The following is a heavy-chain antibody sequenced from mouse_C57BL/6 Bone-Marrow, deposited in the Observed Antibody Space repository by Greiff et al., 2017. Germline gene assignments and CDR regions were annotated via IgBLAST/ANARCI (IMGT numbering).Heavy chain of an antibody. CDR2: IDPEDGET. CDR3: ARRGDYDGDWYFDV. J-gene: IGHJ1*03. Sequence: EVQLQQSGAELVKPGASVKLSCTASGFNIKDYYMHCVKQRTEQGLEWIGRIDPEDGETKYAPKFQGKATITADTSSNTAYLQLSSVTSEDTAVYYCARRGDYDGDWYFDVWGTGTTVTVSS. V-gene: IGHV14-2*01. CDR1: GFNIKDYY. D-gene: IGHD2-4*01.